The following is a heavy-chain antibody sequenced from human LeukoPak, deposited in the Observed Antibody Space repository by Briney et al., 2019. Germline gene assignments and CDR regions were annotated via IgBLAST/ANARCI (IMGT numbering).Heavy chain of an antibody. J-gene: IGHJ4*02. CDR2: IKQDGSEK. V-gene: IGHV3-7*01. CDR3: AKVRWGSDNALDS. CDR1: EFTFNSYW. D-gene: IGHD3-16*01. Sequence: GGSLRLSCAASEFTFNSYWMSWVRQAPGKGLEWVANIKQDGSEKYYADSVKGRITISRDNSMNTLYLQMNSLRAEDTAVYYCAKVRWGSDNALDSWGQGTLVTGSS.